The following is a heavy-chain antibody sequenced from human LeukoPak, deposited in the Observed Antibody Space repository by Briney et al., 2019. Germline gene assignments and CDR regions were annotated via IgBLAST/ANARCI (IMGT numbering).Heavy chain of an antibody. CDR1: GFTFSSYA. D-gene: IGHD1-26*01. J-gene: IGHJ4*02. V-gene: IGHV3-23*01. CDR3: AKDLTTIVGPTYFDY. Sequence: PGGTLRLSCAASGFTFSSYAMSWVRQAPGKGLEWVSAISGSGGSTYYADSVKGRFTISRDNSKNTLYLQMNSLRAEDTALYYCAKDLTTIVGPTYFDYWGQGTLVTVSS. CDR2: ISGSGGST.